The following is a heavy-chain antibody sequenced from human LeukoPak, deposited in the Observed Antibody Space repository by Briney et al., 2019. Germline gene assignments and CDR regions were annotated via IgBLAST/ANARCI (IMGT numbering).Heavy chain of an antibody. Sequence: SETLSLTCTVSGGSISSGDYYWSWIRQPPGKGLEWIGEINHSGSTNYNPSLKSRVTISVDTSKNQFSLKLSSVTAADTAVYYCARGGPSPEDYYDSSGPTESYGMDVWGQGTTVTVSS. CDR3: ARGGPSPEDYYDSSGPTESYGMDV. V-gene: IGHV4-34*01. D-gene: IGHD3-22*01. J-gene: IGHJ6*02. CDR1: GGSISSGDYY. CDR2: INHSGST.